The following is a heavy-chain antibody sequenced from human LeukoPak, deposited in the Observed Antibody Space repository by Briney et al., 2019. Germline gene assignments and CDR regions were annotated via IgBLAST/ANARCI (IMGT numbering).Heavy chain of an antibody. CDR3: ARVGFWSGSYYFDY. J-gene: IGHJ4*02. Sequence: GGSLRLSCAASGFTFSSYAMHWVRQAPGKGLEWVAVISYDGSNKYYADSVKGRFTISRDNSKNTLYLQMNSLRAEDTAVYYCARVGFWSGSYYFDYWGQGTLVTVSS. V-gene: IGHV3-30-3*01. D-gene: IGHD3-3*01. CDR1: GFTFSSYA. CDR2: ISYDGSNK.